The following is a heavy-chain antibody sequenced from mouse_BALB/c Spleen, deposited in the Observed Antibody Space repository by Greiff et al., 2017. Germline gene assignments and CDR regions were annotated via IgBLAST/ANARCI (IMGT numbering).Heavy chain of an antibody. CDR2: INPSNGRT. CDR3: ARVWYDGHAMDY. V-gene: IGHV1S81*02. J-gene: IGHJ4*01. Sequence: QVQLKQPGAELVKPGASVKLSCKASGYTFTSYWMHWVKQRPGQGLEWIGEINPSNGRTNYNEKFKSKATLTVDKSSSTAYMQLSSLTSEDSAVYYCARVWYDGHAMDYWGQGTSVTVSS. CDR1: GYTFTSYW. D-gene: IGHD2-10*02.